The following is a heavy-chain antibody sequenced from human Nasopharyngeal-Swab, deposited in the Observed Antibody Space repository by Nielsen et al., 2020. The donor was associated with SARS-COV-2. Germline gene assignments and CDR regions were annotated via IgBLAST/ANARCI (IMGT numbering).Heavy chain of an antibody. CDR3: ARGGDYSRTHFDY. V-gene: IGHV5-51*01. CDR2: TYPGDADS. Sequence: GESLKISCKGSEYSFSNYWIGWVRQMPGKGLEWMGITYPGDADSRYTPSFQGQVTITADTSISTAYLQWSSLKASDTAIYYCARGGDYSRTHFDYWGQGTLVTVSS. D-gene: IGHD4-11*01. J-gene: IGHJ4*02. CDR1: EYSFSNYW.